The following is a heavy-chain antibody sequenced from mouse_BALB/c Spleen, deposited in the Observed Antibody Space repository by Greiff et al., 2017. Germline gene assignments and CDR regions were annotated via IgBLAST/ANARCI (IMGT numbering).Heavy chain of an antibody. CDR1: GFTFSSYA. J-gene: IGHJ3*01. CDR3: ARRDDPFFAY. V-gene: IGHV5-9-3*01. Sequence: DVHLVESGGGLVKPGGSLKLSCAASGFTFSSYAMSWVRQTPEKRLEWVATISSGGSYTYYPDSVKGRFTISRDNAKNTLYLQMSSLRSEDTAMYYCARRDDPFFAYWGQGTLVTVSA. D-gene: IGHD2-12*01. CDR2: ISSGGSYT.